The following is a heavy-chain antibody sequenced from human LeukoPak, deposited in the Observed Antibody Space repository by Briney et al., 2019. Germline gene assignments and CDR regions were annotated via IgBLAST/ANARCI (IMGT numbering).Heavy chain of an antibody. D-gene: IGHD4-23*01. CDR3: AKDEKDLIFGHYGGNPGGY. V-gene: IGHV3-33*06. CDR2: IWYDGSNK. J-gene: IGHJ4*02. Sequence: GRSLRLSXAASGFTFSSYGMHWVCQAPGKGLEWVAVIWYDGSNKYYADSVKGRFTISRDNSKNTLYLQMNSLRAEDTAVYYCAKDEKDLIFGHYGGNPGGYWGQGTLVTVSS. CDR1: GFTFSSYG.